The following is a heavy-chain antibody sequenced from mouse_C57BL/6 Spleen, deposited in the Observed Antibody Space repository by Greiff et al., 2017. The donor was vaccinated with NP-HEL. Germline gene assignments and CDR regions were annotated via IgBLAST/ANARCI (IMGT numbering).Heavy chain of an antibody. V-gene: IGHV1-26*01. Sequence: EVQLQQSGPELVKPGASVKISCKASGYTFTDYYMNWVKQSHGKSLEWIGDINPNNGGTSYNQKFKGKATLTVDKSSSTAYMELRSLTSEDSAVYYCARGLLREDYAMDYWGQGTSVTVSS. D-gene: IGHD2-3*01. CDR1: GYTFTDYY. CDR2: INPNNGGT. J-gene: IGHJ4*01. CDR3: ARGLLREDYAMDY.